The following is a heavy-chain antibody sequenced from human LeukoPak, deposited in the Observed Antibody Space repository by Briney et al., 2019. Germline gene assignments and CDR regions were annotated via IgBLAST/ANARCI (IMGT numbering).Heavy chain of an antibody. D-gene: IGHD5-18*01. CDR1: GLTFSSSW. CDR2: INPDGNKK. Sequence: GGSLRLSCAVSGLTFSSSWMDWVRQAPGKGLEWVASINPDGNKKYSADSVKGRFTISRDNAVNSLYLQMNSLRVEDTAFYYCARDLAYSRLDYWGQGMLVAVSS. CDR3: ARDLAYSRLDY. J-gene: IGHJ4*02. V-gene: IGHV3-7*01.